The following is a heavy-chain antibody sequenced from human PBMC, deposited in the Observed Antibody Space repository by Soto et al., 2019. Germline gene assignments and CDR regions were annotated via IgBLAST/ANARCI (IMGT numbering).Heavy chain of an antibody. CDR3: AHRREYCSGGSCYSGLYFDY. V-gene: IGHV2-5*01. CDR2: IYWNDDK. Sequence: QITLKESGPTLVKPTQTLTLTCTFSGFSLSTSGVGVGWIRQPPGKALEWLALIYWNDDKRYSPSLKSRLTITKDTSKNQVVLTMTNMDPVDTATYYCAHRREYCSGGSCYSGLYFDYWGQGTLVTVSS. D-gene: IGHD2-15*01. J-gene: IGHJ4*02. CDR1: GFSLSTSGVG.